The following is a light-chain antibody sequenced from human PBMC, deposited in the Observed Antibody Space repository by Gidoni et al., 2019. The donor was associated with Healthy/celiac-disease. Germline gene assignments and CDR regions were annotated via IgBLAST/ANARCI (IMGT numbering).Light chain of an antibody. CDR3: QSYDSSLSGSVV. CDR2: GNS. Sequence: QPVLTPPPSVPGTPGPRLTISCTGSSSNIGAGYDVHWYQQLPGTAPKILIYGNSNQPSGVPDRFSCSKYGASASLAITGLQAEDEADYYCQSYDSSLSGSVVFGGGTKLTVL. V-gene: IGLV1-40*01. CDR1: SSNIGAGYD. J-gene: IGLJ2*01.